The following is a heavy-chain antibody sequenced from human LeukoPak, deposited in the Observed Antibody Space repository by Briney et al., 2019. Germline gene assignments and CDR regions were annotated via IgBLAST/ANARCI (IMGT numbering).Heavy chain of an antibody. CDR1: GGTFSSYA. Sequence: GASVEVSCKASGGTFSSYAISWVRQAPGQGLEWMGRIIPILGIANYAQKFQGRVTITADKSTSTAYMELSSLRSEDTAVYYCARDEDDFWSGYSDYYYGMDVWGQGTTVTVSS. CDR3: ARDEDDFWSGYSDYYYGMDV. J-gene: IGHJ6*02. V-gene: IGHV1-69*04. CDR2: IIPILGIA. D-gene: IGHD3-3*01.